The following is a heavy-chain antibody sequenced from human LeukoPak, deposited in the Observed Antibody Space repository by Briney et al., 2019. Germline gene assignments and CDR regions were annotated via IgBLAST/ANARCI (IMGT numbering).Heavy chain of an antibody. V-gene: IGHV1-46*01. Sequence: ASVKVSCKASGYTFTSYYMHWVRQAPGQGLEWMGIINPSGGSTSYAQKFQGRVTMTRDTSTSTVYMELSSLRSEDTAVYYCAGGFSYYDSSGYSYDYWGQGTLVTVSS. J-gene: IGHJ4*02. CDR2: INPSGGST. CDR3: AGGFSYYDSSGYSYDY. D-gene: IGHD3-22*01. CDR1: GYTFTSYY.